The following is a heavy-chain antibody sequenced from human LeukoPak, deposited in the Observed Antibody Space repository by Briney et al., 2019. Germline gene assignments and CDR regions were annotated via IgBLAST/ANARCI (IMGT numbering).Heavy chain of an antibody. CDR3: ARDPGVDSSSWYGLFDY. CDR1: GYTFTGYY. D-gene: IGHD6-13*01. V-gene: IGHV1-2*02. J-gene: IGHJ4*02. Sequence: GASVKVSCKASGYTFTGYYMHWVRQAPGQGLEWMGWINPNSGGTNYAQKFQGRVTMTRDTSISTAYMELSRLRSDDTAVYYCARDPGVDSSSWYGLFDYWGQGTLVTVSS. CDR2: INPNSGGT.